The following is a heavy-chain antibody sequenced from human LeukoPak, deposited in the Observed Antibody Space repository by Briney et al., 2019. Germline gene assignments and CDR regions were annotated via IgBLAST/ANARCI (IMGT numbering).Heavy chain of an antibody. Sequence: GGSLRLSCVASEFTFSSFWMSWVRQAPGKGLEWVANIKQDGSEKYYVDSVKGRFTISRDNAKNSLYLQMNSLRAEDTAVYYCANGYGDPYWFDPWGQGTLVTVSS. CDR1: EFTFSSFW. CDR2: IKQDGSEK. CDR3: ANGYGDPYWFDP. V-gene: IGHV3-7*01. D-gene: IGHD4-17*01. J-gene: IGHJ5*02.